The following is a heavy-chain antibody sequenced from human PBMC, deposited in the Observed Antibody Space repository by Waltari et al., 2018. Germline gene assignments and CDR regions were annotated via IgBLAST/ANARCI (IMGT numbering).Heavy chain of an antibody. D-gene: IGHD2-2*01. V-gene: IGHV1-2*02. CDR3: ASYSSSFFPLDAFQI. CDR2: VNPDTGGK. CDR1: GKTFTTYN. Sequence: MQMVQSGAEMKRNKTSVKIYCKTTGKTFTTYNHHWVRQAHGEGLEWMGWVNPDTGGKYCAQKFQDRVTMTRDTSTSTAYMDLNRLTSDDTAVYFCASYSSSFFPLDAFQIWGQGTMVTVSS. J-gene: IGHJ3*02.